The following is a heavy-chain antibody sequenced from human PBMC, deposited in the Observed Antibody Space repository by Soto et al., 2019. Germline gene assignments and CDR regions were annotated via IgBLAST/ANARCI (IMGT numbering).Heavy chain of an antibody. D-gene: IGHD2-2*02. V-gene: IGHV1-8*01. CDR2: VNPKSGNT. CDR3: ARPYCDSTSCYTDLFDP. J-gene: IGHJ5*02. Sequence: QVQLVQSGAEVKKPGASVKVSCKASGYSFSTYDINWVRQAAGQGLEWMGWVNPKSGNTDYAQRFRGRVTMSSNTSISTAYMELSALTREDTAVYYCARPYCDSTSCYTDLFDPWGQGTLVTVSS. CDR1: GYSFSTYD.